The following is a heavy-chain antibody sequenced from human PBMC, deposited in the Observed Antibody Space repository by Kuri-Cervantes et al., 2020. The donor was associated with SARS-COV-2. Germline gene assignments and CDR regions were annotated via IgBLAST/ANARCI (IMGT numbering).Heavy chain of an antibody. CDR3: ARGYGYYDFWSGYYNYYYYYYKDV. D-gene: IGHD3-3*01. J-gene: IGHJ6*03. Sequence: ASVKVSCKASGYTFTSYDINWVRQATGQGLEWMGWMNPNSGNTGYAQKFQGRVTMTRNTSISTAYMELSSLRSEDTAVYYCARGYGYYDFWSGYYNYYYYYYKDVWGKGTTVTVSS. CDR2: MNPNSGNT. V-gene: IGHV1-8*01. CDR1: GYTFTSYD.